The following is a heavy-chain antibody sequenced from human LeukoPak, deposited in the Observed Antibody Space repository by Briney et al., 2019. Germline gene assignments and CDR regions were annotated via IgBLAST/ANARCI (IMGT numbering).Heavy chain of an antibody. Sequence: SETLSLTCTVSGGSISSGDYYWSWIRQPPGKGLEWIGYIYYSGSTYYNPSLKSRVTISVDTSKNQFSLKLSSVTAADTAVYYCARDLLCGGDCYSYSNAFDIWGQGTMVTVSS. CDR1: GGSISSGDYY. D-gene: IGHD2-21*02. CDR3: ARDLLCGGDCYSYSNAFDI. J-gene: IGHJ3*02. V-gene: IGHV4-30-4*01. CDR2: IYYSGST.